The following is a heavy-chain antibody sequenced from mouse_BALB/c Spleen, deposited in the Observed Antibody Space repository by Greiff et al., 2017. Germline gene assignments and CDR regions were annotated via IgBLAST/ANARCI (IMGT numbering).Heavy chain of an antibody. Sequence: EVQLVESGPGLVKPSQSLSLTCTVTGYSITSDYAWNWIRQFPGNKLEWMGYISYSGSTSYNPSLKSRISITRDTSKNQFFLQLNSVTTEDTATYYCARWGYDYAMDYWGQGTSVTVSS. V-gene: IGHV3-2*02. CDR2: ISYSGST. D-gene: IGHD2-2*01. J-gene: IGHJ4*01. CDR3: ARWGYDYAMDY. CDR1: GYSITSDYA.